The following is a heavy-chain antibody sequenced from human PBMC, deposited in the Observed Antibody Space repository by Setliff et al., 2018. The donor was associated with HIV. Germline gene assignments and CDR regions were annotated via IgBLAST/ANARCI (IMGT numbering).Heavy chain of an antibody. Sequence: LSLSCAASGFTFSSYGMSWVRQAPGKGLEWVSGISGSGATTFYADSAKGRCTISRDNSKNTLHLQLNSLRAEDTAVYYCAKVFWGSYPTPDAFDIWGQGTMVTVSS. V-gene: IGHV3-23*01. CDR3: AKVFWGSYPTPDAFDI. J-gene: IGHJ3*02. CDR1: GFTFSSYG. CDR2: ISGSGATT. D-gene: IGHD3-16*02.